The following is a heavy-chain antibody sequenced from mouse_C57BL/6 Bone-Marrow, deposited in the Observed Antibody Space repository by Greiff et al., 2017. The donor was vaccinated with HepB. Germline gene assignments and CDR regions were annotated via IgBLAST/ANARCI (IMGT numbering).Heavy chain of an antibody. V-gene: IGHV1-55*01. J-gene: IGHJ2*01. Sequence: QVQLQQPGAELVKPGASVKMSCKASGYTFTSYWITWVKQRPGQGLEWIGDIYPGSGSTNYNEKFKSKATLTVDTSSSTAYMQLSSLTSEDSAVYYCAKGGLYYSSFEYWGKGTTLTVSS. CDR1: GYTFTSYW. D-gene: IGHD2-12*01. CDR3: AKGGLYYSSFEY. CDR2: IYPGSGST.